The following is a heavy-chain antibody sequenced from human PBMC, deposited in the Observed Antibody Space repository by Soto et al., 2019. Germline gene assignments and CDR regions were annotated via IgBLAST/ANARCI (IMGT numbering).Heavy chain of an antibody. D-gene: IGHD2-2*01. CDR1: GYTFTSYA. Sequence: GASVKVSCKASGYTFTSYAMHWVRQAPGQRLEWMGWINAGKGNTKYSQKFQGRATLTRDTSASTAYMELSSLSSEDTAVYYCARAGDDCSTTSCYMIDYWGQGTLVTVSS. J-gene: IGHJ4*02. CDR2: INAGKGNT. CDR3: ARAGDDCSTTSCYMIDY. V-gene: IGHV1-3*01.